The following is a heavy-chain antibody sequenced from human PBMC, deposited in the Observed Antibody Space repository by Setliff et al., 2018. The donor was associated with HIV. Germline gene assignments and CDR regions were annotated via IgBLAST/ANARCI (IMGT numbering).Heavy chain of an antibody. CDR1: GVTFSNHG. J-gene: IGHJ4*02. V-gene: IGHV3-33*01. CDR3: ARSINYLAGDY. D-gene: IGHD5-12*01. CDR2: IWFDGSKK. Sequence: GGSLRLSCEVSGVTFSNHGFHWVRQAPGKWLEWVAIIWFDGSKKYYADSVKGRFTISRDDSKNSVYLQMNGLRADDTAVYHCARSINYLAGDYWGQGTLVTVSS.